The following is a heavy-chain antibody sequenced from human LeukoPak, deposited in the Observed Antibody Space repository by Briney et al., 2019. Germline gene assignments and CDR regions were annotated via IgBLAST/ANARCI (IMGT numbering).Heavy chain of an antibody. CDR1: GFTFSSYW. J-gene: IGHJ5*02. CDR2: IKQDGSEK. CDR3: AGGNTYYDFWSGYSDNWFDP. D-gene: IGHD3-3*01. Sequence: GGSLRLSCAASGFTFSSYWMSWVRQAPGKRLEWVANIKQDGSEKYYVDSVKGRFTISRDNAKNSLYLQMNSLRAEDTAVYYCAGGNTYYDFWSGYSDNWFDPRGQGTLVTVSS. V-gene: IGHV3-7*01.